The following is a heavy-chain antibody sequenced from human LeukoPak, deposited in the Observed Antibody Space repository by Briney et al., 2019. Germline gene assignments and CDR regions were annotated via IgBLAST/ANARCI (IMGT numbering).Heavy chain of an antibody. CDR2: ISSSSSYI. D-gene: IGHD6-6*01. J-gene: IGHJ4*02. CDR3: ARGYSSSSPYFDY. CDR1: GFTFSSYS. Sequence: GGSLRLSCAASGFTFSSYSMNWVRQAPGKGLEWVSSISSSSSYIYYADSVKGRLTISRDNAKNSLYLQMISLRAEDTAVYYSARGYSSSSPYFDYWGEGTLVTASS. V-gene: IGHV3-21*01.